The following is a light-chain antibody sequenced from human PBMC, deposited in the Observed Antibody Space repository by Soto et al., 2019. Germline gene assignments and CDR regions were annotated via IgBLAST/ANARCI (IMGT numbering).Light chain of an antibody. Sequence: QSVLTQPPSASGSPGQSVTISCTGTSSDDGGCKFVSWYQQYPGKAPKLIIYEVSKRPSGVPDRFSGFKSGNTASLTVSGLRTEDEADYYCSSCAGSNNPYVFGTGTKVTVL. J-gene: IGLJ1*01. CDR2: EVS. V-gene: IGLV2-8*01. CDR1: SSDDGGCKF. CDR3: SSCAGSNNPYV.